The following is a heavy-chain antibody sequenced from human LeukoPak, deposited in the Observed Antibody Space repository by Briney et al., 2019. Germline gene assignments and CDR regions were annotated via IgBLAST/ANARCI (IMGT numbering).Heavy chain of an antibody. V-gene: IGHV4-39*07. J-gene: IGHJ4*02. CDR1: GGSISSSSYY. Sequence: SETLSLTCTVPGGSISSSSYYWGWIRQPPGKGLEWIGSIYYSGSTYYNPSPKSRVTIPVDTSKNQFSLKLSSVTAADTAVYYCARDDYWGQGTLVTVSS. CDR2: IYYSGST. CDR3: ARDDY.